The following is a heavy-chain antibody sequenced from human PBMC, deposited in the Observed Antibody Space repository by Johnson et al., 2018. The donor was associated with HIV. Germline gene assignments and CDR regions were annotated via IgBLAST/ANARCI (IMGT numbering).Heavy chain of an antibody. CDR1: GFTFSSYA. Sequence: QVQLVESGGGVVQPGRSLRLSCAASGFTFSSYAMHWVRQAPGKGLEWVAVISYDGSNKYYADSVKGRFTISRDNSKNTRYLQMNSLRAEDTAVYYCARDRRFGDPGAFDIWGQGTMVTVSS. CDR2: ISYDGSNK. V-gene: IGHV3-30*14. CDR3: ARDRRFGDPGAFDI. J-gene: IGHJ3*02. D-gene: IGHD2-21*02.